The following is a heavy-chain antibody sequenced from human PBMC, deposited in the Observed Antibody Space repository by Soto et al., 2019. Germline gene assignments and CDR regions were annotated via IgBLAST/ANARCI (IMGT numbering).Heavy chain of an antibody. CDR2: IFYTGVT. CDR1: GGSVSNASFY. CDR3: VRVLDSSWYADL. V-gene: IGHV4-61*03. D-gene: IGHD3-22*01. J-gene: IGHJ2*01. Sequence: QVQLQESGPGLVKPSETLSLTCSVSGGSVSNASFYWTWLRQAPGPGLEYIGYIFYTGVTNYNPSLSSRVTLSLATSKNHFSLKLNSMTAADTAVYYCVRVLDSSWYADLWGRGTLVTVSS.